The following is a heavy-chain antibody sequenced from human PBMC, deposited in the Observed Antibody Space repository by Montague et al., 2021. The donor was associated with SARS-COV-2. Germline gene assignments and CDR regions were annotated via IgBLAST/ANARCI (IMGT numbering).Heavy chain of an antibody. J-gene: IGHJ6*02. CDR1: GGSISSGSYY. Sequence: SETLSLTCTVSGGSISSGSYYWGWIRQAPGKGLEWIGSIYYSGSTYYNPSLKSRVTISVDTSKNQFSLKLSSVTAADTAVYYCARDPSRQPLLYPIGGYYYGMDVWGQGTTVTVSS. D-gene: IGHD2-2*02. V-gene: IGHV4-39*07. CDR2: IYYSGST. CDR3: ARDPSRQPLLYPIGGYYYGMDV.